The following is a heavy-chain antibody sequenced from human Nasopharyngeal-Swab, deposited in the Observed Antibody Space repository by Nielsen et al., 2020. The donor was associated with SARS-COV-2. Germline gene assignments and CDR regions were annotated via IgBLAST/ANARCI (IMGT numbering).Heavy chain of an antibody. V-gene: IGHV1-18*01. CDR1: GYTFTTYG. D-gene: IGHD4-17*01. Sequence: ASVKVSCKASGYTFTTYGISWVRQAPGQGLEWMGWLSAYNGNRNYAQKFQGRVTMTTDTSTSTAYMELRSLRSDDTALYYCARDDYGDYGYFGHWGQGTLVTVSS. CDR2: LSAYNGNR. J-gene: IGHJ4*02. CDR3: ARDDYGDYGYFGH.